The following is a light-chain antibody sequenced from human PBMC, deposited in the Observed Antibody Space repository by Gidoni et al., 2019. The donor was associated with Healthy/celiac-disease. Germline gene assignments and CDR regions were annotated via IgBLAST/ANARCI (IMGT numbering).Light chain of an antibody. J-gene: IGKJ4*01. CDR2: KAS. V-gene: IGKV1-5*03. CDR3: QQYNSPPLT. CDR1: KSISSW. Sequence: DIQITQSPSTLSASVADRFTITCRASKSISSWLAWYQQKPGKAPKLLFYKASSLESGVPSRFSGSGSRTEFTLTISRLQPDDFATYYCQQYNSPPLTSGGGTKVEIK.